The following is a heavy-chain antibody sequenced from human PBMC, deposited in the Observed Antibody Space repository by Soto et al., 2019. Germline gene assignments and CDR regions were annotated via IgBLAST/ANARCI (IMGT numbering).Heavy chain of an antibody. CDR2: IYASGST. J-gene: IGHJ5*02. Sequence: PSETLSLTCNVSDDSLSTYYWSWIRQPAGKGLEWIGRIYASGSTNYNPSLKSRVSMSVDTSKKQFSLKMISVTAADTAMYYCARSAIPRGGWFRPWGQGXLVTVSS. D-gene: IGHD2-21*01. CDR3: ARSAIPRGGWFRP. CDR1: DDSLSTYY. V-gene: IGHV4-4*07.